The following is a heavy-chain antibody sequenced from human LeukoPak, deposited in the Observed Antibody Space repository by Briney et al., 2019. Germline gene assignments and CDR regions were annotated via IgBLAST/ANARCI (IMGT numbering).Heavy chain of an antibody. CDR3: ARSRYGSGSYDY. Sequence: PSETLSLTCTVSGGSISSYYWSWTRQPPGKGLEWIGYIYYSGSTNYNPSLKSRVTISVDTSKNQFSLKLSSVTAADTAVYYCARSRYGSGSYDYWGQGTLVTVSS. CDR1: GGSISSYY. J-gene: IGHJ4*02. D-gene: IGHD3-10*01. V-gene: IGHV4-59*08. CDR2: IYYSGST.